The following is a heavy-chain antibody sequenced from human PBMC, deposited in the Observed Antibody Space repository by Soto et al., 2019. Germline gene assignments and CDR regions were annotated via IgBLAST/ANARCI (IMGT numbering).Heavy chain of an antibody. Sequence: SETLSLTCAVYGGSFSGYYWSWIRQPPGKGLEWIGEINHSGSTNYNPSLKSRVTISVDTSKNQFSLKLSSVTAADTAVYYCARGRDIIVVVPRNWFDPWGQGTLVTVSS. CDR3: ARGRDIIVVVPRNWFDP. J-gene: IGHJ5*02. CDR2: INHSGST. D-gene: IGHD2-2*01. CDR1: GGSFSGYY. V-gene: IGHV4-34*01.